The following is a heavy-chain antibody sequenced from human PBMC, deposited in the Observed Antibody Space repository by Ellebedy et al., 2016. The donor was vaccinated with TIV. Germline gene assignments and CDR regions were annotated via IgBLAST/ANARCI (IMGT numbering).Heavy chain of an antibody. D-gene: IGHD6-13*01. Sequence: AASVKVSCKASGYTFTGYYMHWVRQAPGQGLEWMGWINPNSGGTNYAQKFQGRVTMTRDTSISTAYMELGRLRSDDTAVYYCAAPEAGGTLRDLFDPWGQGTLVTVSS. CDR2: INPNSGGT. J-gene: IGHJ5*02. V-gene: IGHV1-2*02. CDR3: AAPEAGGTLRDLFDP. CDR1: GYTFTGYY.